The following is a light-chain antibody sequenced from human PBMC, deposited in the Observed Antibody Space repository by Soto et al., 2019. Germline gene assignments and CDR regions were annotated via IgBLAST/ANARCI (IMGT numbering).Light chain of an antibody. CDR1: SSDVGAYNY. CDR2: DVS. J-gene: IGLJ1*01. CDR3: FSFTTDETHV. V-gene: IGLV2-14*01. Sequence: QSALTQPASVSGSPGQSITISCTGTSSDVGAYNYVSWFQQHPGKAPTLIISDVSNRPSGVSNRFSGSKSGNAASLTISGLQAEDEADYFCFSFTTDETHVFGTGTKGTVL.